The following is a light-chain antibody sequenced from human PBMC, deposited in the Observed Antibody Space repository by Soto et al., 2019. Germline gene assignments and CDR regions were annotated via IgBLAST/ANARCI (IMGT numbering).Light chain of an antibody. J-gene: IGKJ1*01. V-gene: IGKV1-39*01. CDR3: QHNYSPPWT. CDR2: AAS. Sequence: DIQMTQSPSSLSASVGDRVTITCRASQSISTYLNWYQHKPGKAPKLLIFAASSLQGGVSSRFSGSGSGTDFTLTISTLQPDDFATYYCQHNYSPPWTFGQGTKVDLK. CDR1: QSISTY.